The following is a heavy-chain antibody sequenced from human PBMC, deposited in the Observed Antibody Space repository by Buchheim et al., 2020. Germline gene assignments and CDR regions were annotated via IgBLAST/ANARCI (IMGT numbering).Heavy chain of an antibody. J-gene: IGHJ4*02. CDR1: GFTFSSYA. CDR2: ISGSGGST. D-gene: IGHD6-19*01. V-gene: IGHV3-23*01. CDR3: AKDPQWLVSYYFDY. Sequence: ELQLLDSGGGLVQRGGSLRLSCAASGFTFSSYAMSWVRQAPGKGLEWVSAISGSGGSTYYADSVRGRFTISRDNSKNPLYLEMNSLRAEDTAVYYCAKDPQWLVSYYFDYWGQGTL.